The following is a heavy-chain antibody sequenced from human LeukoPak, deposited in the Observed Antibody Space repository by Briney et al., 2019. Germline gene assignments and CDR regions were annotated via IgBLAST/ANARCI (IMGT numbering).Heavy chain of an antibody. D-gene: IGHD1-26*01. V-gene: IGHV4-59*01. Sequence: PSETLSLTCTVSGSSISSYYWSWIRQPPGMGLEWIGCIYYSGSTNYNPSLESRVTISVDTSKDQFSLRLTSVTAADTAVYYCARSFLGDWYFDLWGRGTLVTVSS. CDR2: IYYSGST. CDR3: ARSFLGDWYFDL. CDR1: GSSISSYY. J-gene: IGHJ2*01.